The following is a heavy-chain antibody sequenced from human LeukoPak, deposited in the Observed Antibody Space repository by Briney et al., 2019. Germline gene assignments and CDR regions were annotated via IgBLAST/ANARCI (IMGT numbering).Heavy chain of an antibody. CDR1: GFTFSTYS. J-gene: IGHJ4*02. CDR2: ISYDGGEK. D-gene: IGHD3-10*01. V-gene: IGHV3-30-3*01. CDR3: AKGGITMGIIDY. Sequence: PGGSLRLSCAASGFTFSTYSIHWVRQAPGKGLEWVAVISYDGGEKYYADSVKGRFTISRDNSKNTLDLQMNSLRAEDTAVYYCAKGGITMGIIDYWGQGTLVTVSS.